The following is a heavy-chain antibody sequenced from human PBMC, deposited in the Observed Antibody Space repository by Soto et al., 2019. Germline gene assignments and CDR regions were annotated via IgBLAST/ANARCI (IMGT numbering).Heavy chain of an antibody. CDR1: GGSISPYY. J-gene: IGHJ5*02. D-gene: IGHD3-10*01. V-gene: IGHV4-59*12. CDR2: IYYAGTS. CDR3: AVRGSGSYYNNNWFDP. Sequence: PSETLSLTCTVSGGSISPYYWTWIRQPPGKGLEWVGYIYYAGTSNYNPSLKSRVTISLDTSKNQISLKLTSVTAADTAVYYCAVRGSGSYYNNNWFDPWGQGTLVTVSS.